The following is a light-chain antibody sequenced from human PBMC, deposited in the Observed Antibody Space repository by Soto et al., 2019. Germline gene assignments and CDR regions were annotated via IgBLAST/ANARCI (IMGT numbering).Light chain of an antibody. CDR3: ATWDDSLNARGV. J-gene: IGLJ3*02. V-gene: IGLV1-44*01. CDR2: KNN. Sequence: QSVLTQTPSASGTPGQTVTISCSGSRSNIGNNAVSWYQQFPGTAPKLLIYKNNQRPSGVPDRFSGSKSGTSASLAISGLQSEDEAVYYCATWDDSLNARGVFGGGTKVTVL. CDR1: RSNIGNNA.